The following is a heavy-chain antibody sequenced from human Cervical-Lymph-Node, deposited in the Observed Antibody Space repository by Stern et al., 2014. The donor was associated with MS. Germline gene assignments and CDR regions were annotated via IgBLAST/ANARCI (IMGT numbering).Heavy chain of an antibody. J-gene: IGHJ4*02. CDR2: ISYDGSDT. V-gene: IGHV3-30*18. CDR3: VKRGITEVRGVRLGDY. D-gene: IGHD3-10*01. Sequence: QVQLVEFGGGVVQPGRPLRLTCTVSGFTFSRYGMHWVRQAPGKGLEWASVISYDGSDTYEAESVKGLFAISRDNTKNTLYLEMRRLRREDTAVYYCVKRGITEVRGVRLGDYWGPGTLVIVSS. CDR1: GFTFSRYG.